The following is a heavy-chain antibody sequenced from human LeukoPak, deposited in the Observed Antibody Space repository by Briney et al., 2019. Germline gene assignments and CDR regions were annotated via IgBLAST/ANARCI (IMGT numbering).Heavy chain of an antibody. CDR2: IYYSGST. Sequence: SETLSLTCTVSGGSISSSSYYWGWIRQPPGKGLEWIGSIYYSGSTYYNPSLKSRVTISVDTSKNQFSLKLSSVTAADTAVYYCARVAVTTGEIDYWGQGTLVTVSS. CDR3: ARVAVTTGEIDY. CDR1: GGSISSSSYY. D-gene: IGHD4-17*01. V-gene: IGHV4-39*07. J-gene: IGHJ4*02.